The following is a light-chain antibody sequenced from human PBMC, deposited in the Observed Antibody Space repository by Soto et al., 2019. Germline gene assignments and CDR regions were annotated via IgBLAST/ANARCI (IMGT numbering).Light chain of an antibody. Sequence: VVLTQSPATLSLSPGESATLSCRASRHVYINALAWYQQKPGRTPTLLIYGASTRATGIPDRFSATGSGTDFSLTLSSVEPEDFAVYYCQQYGATPFTFGPGTRVEI. J-gene: IGKJ3*01. V-gene: IGKV3-20*01. CDR2: GAS. CDR3: QQYGATPFT. CDR1: RHVYINA.